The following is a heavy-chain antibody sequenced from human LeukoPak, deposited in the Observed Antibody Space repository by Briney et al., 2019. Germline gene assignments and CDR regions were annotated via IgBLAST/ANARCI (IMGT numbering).Heavy chain of an antibody. V-gene: IGHV3-7*03. J-gene: IGHJ3*02. CDR2: INHNGNVN. CDR1: GFTFSSYW. CDR3: ASSSGYRAFDI. D-gene: IGHD3-22*01. Sequence: GGSLRLSCAASGFTFSSYWMNWARQAPGKGLEWVASINHNGNVNYYVDSVKGRFTISRDNAKNSLYLQMSNLRAEDTAVYFCASSSGYRAFDIWGQGTMVTVSS.